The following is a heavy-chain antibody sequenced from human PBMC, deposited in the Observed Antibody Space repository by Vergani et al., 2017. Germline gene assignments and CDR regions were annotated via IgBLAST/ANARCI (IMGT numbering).Heavy chain of an antibody. CDR3: ARELQLTYDYFMXA. CDR1: GDSVSSNSAA. J-gene: IGHJ6*03. Sequence: QVQLQQSGPGLEKLSKTLPLTCAISGDSVSSNSAAWNWLRQSPSRGLEWLGRTYYRSKWYNDYAVSVKSRITINPDTPKHQVSLQLNSVTPEDTAVYYCARELQLTYDYFMXAWGKGP. CDR2: TYYRSKWYN. D-gene: IGHD1-1*01. V-gene: IGHV6-1*01.